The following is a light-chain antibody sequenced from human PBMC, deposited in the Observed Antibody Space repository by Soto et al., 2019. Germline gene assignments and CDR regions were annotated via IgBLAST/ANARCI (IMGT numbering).Light chain of an antibody. V-gene: IGLV2-11*01. J-gene: IGLJ3*02. Sequence: ALTQPRSVSGSPGQSVTLSCTGTSSDVGDYDFVSWYRHHPGKVPKLMIFDVSGRPSGVPHRFSGSKSGNTASLTISGLQAEDEGIYYCCSYAGGHTWVFGGGTKVTVL. CDR1: SSDVGDYDF. CDR3: CSYAGGHTWV. CDR2: DVS.